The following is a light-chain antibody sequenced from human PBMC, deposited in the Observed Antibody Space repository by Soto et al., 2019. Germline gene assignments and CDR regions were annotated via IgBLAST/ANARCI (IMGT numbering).Light chain of an antibody. CDR2: AAS. Sequence: IQLTQSPSSLSASVGDSVTITCRASESISNYISWYQQNPGKAPRLLISAASRLQSGVPSRFSGTGSGTHFTLTISGLRPEDFATYHCQQTYSTPPINLGGGTKVDIK. V-gene: IGKV1-39*01. CDR3: QQTYSTPPIN. CDR1: ESISNY. J-gene: IGKJ4*01.